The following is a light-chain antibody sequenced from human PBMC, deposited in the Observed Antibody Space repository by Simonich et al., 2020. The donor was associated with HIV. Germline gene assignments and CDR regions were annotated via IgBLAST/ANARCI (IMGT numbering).Light chain of an antibody. Sequence: IVLTQSPATLSLSPGESATLSCRASQNVNSYLAWYQQKPGQAPRLLIYDASHRATGIPARFSGSGSGTDFTLTISSLEPEDFAVYYCQQRSNWITFGQGTRLEIK. CDR3: QQRSNWIT. V-gene: IGKV3-11*01. CDR2: DAS. CDR1: QNVNSY. J-gene: IGKJ5*01.